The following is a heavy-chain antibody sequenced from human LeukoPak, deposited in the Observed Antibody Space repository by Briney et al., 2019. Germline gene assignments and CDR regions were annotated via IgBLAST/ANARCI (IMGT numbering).Heavy chain of an antibody. J-gene: IGHJ4*02. Sequence: SETLSLTCTVSGDTVIPYYWNWIRPPPGKGLEWIAYIYKNGNTNYNPSLKSRVTISVDTSKNQFSLNLTSVTAADTAIYYCATLAANGDNYFDYWGQGIVVAVSS. CDR1: GDTVIPYY. D-gene: IGHD4-17*01. CDR2: IYKNGNT. CDR3: ATLAANGDNYFDY. V-gene: IGHV4-59*02.